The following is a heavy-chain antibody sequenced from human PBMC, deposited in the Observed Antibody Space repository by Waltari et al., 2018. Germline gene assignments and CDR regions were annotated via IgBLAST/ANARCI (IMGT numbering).Heavy chain of an antibody. CDR2: VDPEDGET. V-gene: IGHV1-69-2*01. CDR3: ATLPRSAEYFQH. D-gene: IGHD1-26*01. J-gene: IGHJ1*01. CDR1: GYTFTAYY. Sequence: EVQLVQSGAEVKKPGATVKIPCQVSGYTFTAYYMHGGQKAPGKGLEWMGLVDPEDGETIYAEKFQGRVTITADTSTDTAYMELSSLRSEDTAVYYCATLPRSAEYFQHWGQGTLVTVSS.